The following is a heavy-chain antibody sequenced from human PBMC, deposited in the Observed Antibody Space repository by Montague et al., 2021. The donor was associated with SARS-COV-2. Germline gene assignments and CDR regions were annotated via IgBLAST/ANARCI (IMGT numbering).Heavy chain of an antibody. J-gene: IGHJ4*02. Sequence: SETLSLTCAVYGGSFSGYSWSWIRQPPGKGLEWIGEIYDSGSSNYNPTLKSRVTMSVDTAKNQFSLRLSSVTPADTAMYYCARGQRRTNWPDIVLGDASQSAIDYWGQGALVTVSS. CDR3: ARGQRRTNWPDIVLGDASQSAIDY. CDR2: IYDSGSS. V-gene: IGHV4-34*01. CDR1: GGSFSGYS. D-gene: IGHD2-8*02.